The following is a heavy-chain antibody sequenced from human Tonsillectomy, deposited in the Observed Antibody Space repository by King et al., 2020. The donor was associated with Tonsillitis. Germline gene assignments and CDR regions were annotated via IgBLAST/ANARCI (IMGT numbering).Heavy chain of an antibody. CDR3: AGYVGPKPLDY. D-gene: IGHD1-26*01. CDR2: ISYDGSDK. J-gene: IGHJ4*02. V-gene: IGHV3-30*02. CDR1: GFTFSDYG. Sequence: VQLVESGGGVVQPGGSLRLSCAASGFTFSDYGMHWVRQAPGKGLEWVTVISYDGSDKYYADSVKGRFTISRDNSKNTFCLQMNSLRVEDTAVYYCAGYVGPKPLDYWGQGTLVTVSS.